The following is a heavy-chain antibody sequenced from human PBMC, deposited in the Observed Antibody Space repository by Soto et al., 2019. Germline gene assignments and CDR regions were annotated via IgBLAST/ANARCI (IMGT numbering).Heavy chain of an antibody. CDR1: GFTVSSNY. CDR2: IYSGGST. J-gene: IGHJ4*02. CDR3: ARVLYDFWSGPFDY. V-gene: IGHV3-53*01. D-gene: IGHD3-3*01. Sequence: PVGSLRLSGAASGFTVSSNYMSWVRQAPGKGLEWVSVIYSGGSTYYADSVKGRFTISRDNSKNTLYLQMNSLRAEDTAVYYCARVLYDFWSGPFDYWGQGTLVTVSS.